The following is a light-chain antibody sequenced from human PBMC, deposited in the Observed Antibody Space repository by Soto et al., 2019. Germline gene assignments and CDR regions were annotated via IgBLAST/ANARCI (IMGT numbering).Light chain of an antibody. CDR2: EAS. Sequence: DPQMTQSPSSLSASVGDRVTISCRASQSISDYLNWYQQKSGKAPTLLIHEASNLEAGVPSRFSGSRSGTEFILTISNLQPEDVATYYCQQYHDLVFTFGQGTRLEIK. J-gene: IGKJ5*01. CDR1: QSISDY. V-gene: IGKV1-33*01. CDR3: QQYHDLVFT.